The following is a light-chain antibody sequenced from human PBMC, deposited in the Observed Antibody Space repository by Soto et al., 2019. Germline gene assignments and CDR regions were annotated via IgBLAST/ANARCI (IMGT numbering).Light chain of an antibody. CDR1: QSISSW. V-gene: IGKV1-5*03. CDR2: EAS. CDR3: QQYSNYPET. J-gene: IGKJ1*01. Sequence: DIQMTQSPSTLSASVGDRVTITCRASQSISSWLAWYQQKPGKAPNLLIYEASRLESAVPSRFSGSASGTEFTLTINSLQPDDFATYFCQQYSNYPETLGQGTKVEIK.